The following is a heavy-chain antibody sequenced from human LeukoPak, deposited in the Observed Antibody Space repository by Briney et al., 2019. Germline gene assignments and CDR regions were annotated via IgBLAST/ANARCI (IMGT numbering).Heavy chain of an antibody. Sequence: PSETLSLTCTVSGGSISSSSYYWGWIRQPPGKGLEWIGSIYYSGSTYYNLSLKSRVTISVDTSKDQFSLKLSSVTAADTAVYYCARVAWNDFWSGYYTGGAYYFDYWGQGTLVTVSS. J-gene: IGHJ4*02. D-gene: IGHD3-3*01. CDR3: ARVAWNDFWSGYYTGGAYYFDY. CDR1: GGSISSSSYY. V-gene: IGHV4-39*01. CDR2: IYYSGST.